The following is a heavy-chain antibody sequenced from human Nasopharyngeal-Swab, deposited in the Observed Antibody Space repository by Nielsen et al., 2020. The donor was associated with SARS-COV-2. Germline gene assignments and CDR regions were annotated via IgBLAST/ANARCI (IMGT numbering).Heavy chain of an antibody. Sequence: WIRQPPGKGLEWVAAISYDGSKKYYADSVKGRFTISRDNSKNTLYLQMNSLRAEDTAVYYCARDYTAMLYYYYYMDVWGKGTTVTVSS. CDR2: ISYDGSKK. D-gene: IGHD5-18*01. CDR3: ARDYTAMLYYYYYMDV. J-gene: IGHJ6*03. V-gene: IGHV3-30-3*01.